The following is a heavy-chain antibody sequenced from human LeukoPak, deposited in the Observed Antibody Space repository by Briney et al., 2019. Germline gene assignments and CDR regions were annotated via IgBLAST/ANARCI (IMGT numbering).Heavy chain of an antibody. CDR2: SYHRGST. CDR3: ARDRELGY. D-gene: IGHD1-1*01. V-gene: IGHV4-59*11. J-gene: IGHJ4*02. CDR1: GGSISSHY. Sequence: SETLSLTCTVSGGSISSHYWSWIRQPRGKGLEWIASSYHRGSTSYNPSLKSRVAISVDTSNNQFSLKLSSVTAADTAVYYCARDRELGYWGQGTLVTVSS.